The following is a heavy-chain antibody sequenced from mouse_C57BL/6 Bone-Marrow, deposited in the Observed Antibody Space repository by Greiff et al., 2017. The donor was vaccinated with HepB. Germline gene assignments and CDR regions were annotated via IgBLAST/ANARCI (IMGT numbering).Heavy chain of an antibody. J-gene: IGHJ1*03. V-gene: IGHV1-47*01. Sequence: QVQLQQSGAELVKPGASVKMSCKASGYTFTTYPIEWMKQNHGKSLEWIGNFHPYNDDTNYNEKFKGKATLTVEKSSSTVYLELSRLTSDDSAVYYCARGNYYGSSYYWDFDVWGTGTTVTVSS. CDR3: ARGNYYGSSYYWDFDV. CDR1: GYTFTTYP. CDR2: FHPYNDDT. D-gene: IGHD1-1*01.